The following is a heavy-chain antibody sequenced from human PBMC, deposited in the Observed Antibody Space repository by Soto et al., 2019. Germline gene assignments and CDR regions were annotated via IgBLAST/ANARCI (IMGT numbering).Heavy chain of an antibody. V-gene: IGHV3-9*01. CDR1: GFTFDYYA. CDR2: ISWNSGSI. Sequence: GGSLRLSCAASGFTFDYYAMHWVRQSPGKGLEWVSGISWNSGSIGYADSVKGRFTISRDNAKNSLYLQMNSLRAEDTALYYCASTYDFWSGSNWFDPWGQGTLVTVSS. D-gene: IGHD3-3*01. J-gene: IGHJ5*02. CDR3: ASTYDFWSGSNWFDP.